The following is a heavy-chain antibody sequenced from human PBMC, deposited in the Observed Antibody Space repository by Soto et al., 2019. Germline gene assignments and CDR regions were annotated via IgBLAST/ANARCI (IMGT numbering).Heavy chain of an antibody. CDR3: AADTYYDSSGTHS. CDR1: GSTAFTFSGST. D-gene: IGHD3-22*01. CDR2: IVVGSGST. J-gene: IGHJ4*02. Sequence: SVKVPCTDSGSTAFTFSGSTIQWVRQPRGQHLEWIGWIVVGSGSTYYAQKFQERVTITRDMSTNTAFMELSSLRSDDTAVYYCAADTYYDSSGTHSWGQGTLVTVSS. V-gene: IGHV1-58*02.